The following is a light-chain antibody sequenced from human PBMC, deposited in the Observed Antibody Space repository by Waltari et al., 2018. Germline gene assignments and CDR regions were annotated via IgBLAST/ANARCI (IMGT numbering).Light chain of an antibody. CDR1: QIITRW. CDR3: LQYNTYWT. CDR2: KAF. V-gene: IGKV1-5*03. Sequence: DIQMTQSPSTLPASVGDRVTITCRASQIITRWLAWYQQKPGKAPKLLIYKAFTLESGVPSRFSGSGSGTEFTLTISSLQPDDFATYYCLQYNTYWTFGQGTRVEIK. J-gene: IGKJ1*01.